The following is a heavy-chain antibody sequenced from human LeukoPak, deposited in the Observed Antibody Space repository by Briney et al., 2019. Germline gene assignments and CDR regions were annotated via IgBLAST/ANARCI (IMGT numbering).Heavy chain of an antibody. D-gene: IGHD1-26*01. CDR3: AKDSQRSRVLGGWFGP. Sequence: PGGSLRLSCAASGFTFSTYGMHWVRQAPGKGLEWVAVISYDGSDKYYADSVKGRFTISRDNSKNTLYLQMNSLRAEDTAVYYCAKDSQRSRVLGGWFGPWGQGTLVTVSS. J-gene: IGHJ5*02. V-gene: IGHV3-30*18. CDR1: GFTFSTYG. CDR2: ISYDGSDK.